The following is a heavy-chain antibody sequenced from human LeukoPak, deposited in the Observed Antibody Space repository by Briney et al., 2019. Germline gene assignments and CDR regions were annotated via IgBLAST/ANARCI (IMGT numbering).Heavy chain of an antibody. V-gene: IGHV3-74*01. CDR2: FNGDGSST. J-gene: IGHJ4*02. CDR3: ARGHISCGGDCFDY. Sequence: GRSLRLSCAASGFTFVSYWMHWVRQSPGKGLVWVSRFNGDGSSTNYADSVKGRFTISSDNAKNSLYLQMSSLRAEDTGIYYCARGHISCGGDCFDYWGQGTLVTVSS. D-gene: IGHD2-21*01. CDR1: GFTFVSYW.